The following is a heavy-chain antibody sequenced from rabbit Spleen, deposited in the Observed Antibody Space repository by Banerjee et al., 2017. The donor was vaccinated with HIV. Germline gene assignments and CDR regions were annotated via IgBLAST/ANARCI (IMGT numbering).Heavy chain of an antibody. D-gene: IGHD1-1*01. CDR2: IDTGSSGFT. CDR1: GVSFSGDSY. CDR3: ARDTSSSFSSYGMDL. Sequence: QEQLEESGGGLVKPEGSLTLTCIASGVSFSGDSYMCWVHQAPGKGLEWIACIDTGSSGFTYFASWAKGRFTISKTSSTTVTLQMTSLTAADTATYFCARDTSSSFSSYGMDLWGPGTLVTVS. V-gene: IGHV1S45*01. J-gene: IGHJ6*01.